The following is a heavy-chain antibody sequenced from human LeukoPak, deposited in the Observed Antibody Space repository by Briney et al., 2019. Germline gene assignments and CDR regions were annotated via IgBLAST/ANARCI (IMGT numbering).Heavy chain of an antibody. CDR3: GNGGGGRMGEYYFDY. Sequence: PGGSLRLSCAASGFTFSSYAMSWVRQAPGKGLEWVSGISGSGDNTYYADSVKGRFTISRDNSKNTVYLQMNSLRAEDTALYYCGNGGGGRMGEYYFDYWGQGTLVTVSS. CDR2: ISGSGDNT. D-gene: IGHD3-16*01. J-gene: IGHJ4*02. V-gene: IGHV3-23*01. CDR1: GFTFSSYA.